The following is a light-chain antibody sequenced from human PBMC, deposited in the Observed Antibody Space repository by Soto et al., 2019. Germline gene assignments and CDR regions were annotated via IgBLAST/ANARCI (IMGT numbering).Light chain of an antibody. V-gene: IGKV1-33*01. J-gene: IGKJ4*01. CDR1: QDINRY. CDR2: DAA. Sequence: DIPLTQSPSSLSASVGDRVTITCQASQDINRYLNWYQQQLGKAPKLLMFDAATLESGVPSRFSGSGSGTEFTLTISSLQPEDFARYFCQQYDSLPPTFGGGTKVDIK. CDR3: QQYDSLPPT.